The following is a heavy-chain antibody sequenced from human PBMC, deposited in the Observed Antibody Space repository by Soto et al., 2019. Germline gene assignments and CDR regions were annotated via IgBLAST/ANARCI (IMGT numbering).Heavy chain of an antibody. Sequence: SETLSLTCTVSGTSISSYYCSWIRQPPGKGLEWIANIHYSGTTNYNPSLASRVTLSVDTSKNQFSLKMTSVTAADRAMYFCARYNSYAIDYWGRGTLVTVSS. D-gene: IGHD2-8*01. J-gene: IGHJ4*02. V-gene: IGHV4-59*01. CDR1: GTSISSYY. CDR2: IHYSGTT. CDR3: ARYNSYAIDY.